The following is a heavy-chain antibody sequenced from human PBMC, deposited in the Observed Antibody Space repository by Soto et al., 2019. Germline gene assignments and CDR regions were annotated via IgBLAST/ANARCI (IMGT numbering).Heavy chain of an antibody. V-gene: IGHV3-74*01. CDR3: ARSDYFHV. CDR1: GFTFSDWW. D-gene: IGHD5-12*01. Sequence: EVQLVESGGGLVQPGGSLRLSCAASGFTFSDWWMHWIRQVPGKGLVWVSRIKGDGSSTFYADSVKGRFTISRDNAKNAQYLQMNCLGADEGAVDYCARSDYFHVWGQGTMVTVS. J-gene: IGHJ3*01. CDR2: IKGDGSST.